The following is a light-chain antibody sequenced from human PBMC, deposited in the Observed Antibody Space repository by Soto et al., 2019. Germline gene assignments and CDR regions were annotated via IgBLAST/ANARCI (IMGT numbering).Light chain of an antibody. V-gene: IGLV1-47*02. CDR3: ATWDDSLSGVV. CDR2: SND. J-gene: IGLJ2*01. Sequence: QSLLTQPPSASGTPGQRVTISCSGGSSNIETHDIYWHQQLPGSAPKLLIYSNDQRPSGVPDRFSASKSGMSASLAISGLRSEDEAEYFCATWDDSLSGVVFGGGTKLTVL. CDR1: SSNIETHD.